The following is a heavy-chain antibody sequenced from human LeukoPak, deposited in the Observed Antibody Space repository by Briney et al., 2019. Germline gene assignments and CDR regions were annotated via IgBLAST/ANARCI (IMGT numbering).Heavy chain of an antibody. V-gene: IGHV4-61*02. CDR2: IYTSGST. D-gene: IGHD3-22*01. CDR1: GGSISSGSYY. J-gene: IGHJ5*02. CDR3: ARASNYYDSSGYPNWFDP. Sequence: SETLSLTCTVSGGSISSGSYYWSWIRQPAGKGLEWIGRIYTSGSTNYNPSLKSRVTISVDTSKNQFSLKLSSVTAADTAVYYCARASNYYDSSGYPNWFDPWGQGTLVTVSS.